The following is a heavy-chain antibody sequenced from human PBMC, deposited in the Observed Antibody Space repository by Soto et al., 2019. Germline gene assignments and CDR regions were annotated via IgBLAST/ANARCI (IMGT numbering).Heavy chain of an antibody. D-gene: IGHD3-3*01. CDR3: AKSMSTSTIFGVVINDYYYMDV. Sequence: EVQLLESGGGLVQPGGSLRLSCAASGFTFSSYVMSWVRQAPGKGLEWVSAISGSGGSTYYADSVKGRFTISRDNSKNTLYLKMNSLRAEDTAVYYCAKSMSTSTIFGVVINDYYYMDVWGKGTTVTVSS. V-gene: IGHV3-23*01. CDR1: GFTFSSYV. J-gene: IGHJ6*03. CDR2: ISGSGGST.